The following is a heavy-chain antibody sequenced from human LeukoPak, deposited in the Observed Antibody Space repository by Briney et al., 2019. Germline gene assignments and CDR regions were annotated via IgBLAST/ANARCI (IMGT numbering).Heavy chain of an antibody. CDR1: GFTFSSYW. D-gene: IGHD3-22*01. V-gene: IGHV3-74*01. Sequence: GGSLRLSCVASGFTFSSYWMHWVRQDPRKGLVWVSRINGDGRNINYADSVRGRFTISRDNAKNTLFLQMNTLRVEDTAVYYCVCDSSGYYYGDYWGQGTLVTVSS. CDR3: VCDSSGYYYGDY. CDR2: INGDGRNI. J-gene: IGHJ4*02.